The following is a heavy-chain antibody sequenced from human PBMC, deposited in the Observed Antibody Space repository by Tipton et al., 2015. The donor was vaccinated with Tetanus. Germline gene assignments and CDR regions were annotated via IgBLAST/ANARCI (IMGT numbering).Heavy chain of an antibody. CDR3: AGTRDYGGNQDAFD. CDR2: ISPNSGVT. D-gene: IGHD4-23*01. V-gene: IGHV1-2*02. Sequence: QLVQSGAEVKRPGASVKVSCKASGYTFTGHYIHWVRQAPGQGLEWMGWISPNSGVTNYGKKFQGRVTMTRDTSITTAYMELSSLTSDDTAVYYCAGTRDYGGNQDAFDFGAKGHWSTSLQ. CDR1: GYTFTGHY. J-gene: IGHJ3*01.